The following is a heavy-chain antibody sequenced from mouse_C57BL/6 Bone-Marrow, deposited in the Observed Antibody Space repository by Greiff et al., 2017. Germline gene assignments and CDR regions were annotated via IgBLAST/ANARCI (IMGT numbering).Heavy chain of an antibody. J-gene: IGHJ1*03. CDR1: GYTFTDYY. Sequence: QVQLKQSGAELVRPGASVKLSCKASGYTFTDYYINWVKQRPGQGLEWIARIYPGSGNTYYNEKFKGKATLTAETSSSTAYMQLSSLTSEDSAVYFCARRSYFYVWGTGTTVTVSS. V-gene: IGHV1-76*01. CDR2: IYPGSGNT. CDR3: ARRSYFYV.